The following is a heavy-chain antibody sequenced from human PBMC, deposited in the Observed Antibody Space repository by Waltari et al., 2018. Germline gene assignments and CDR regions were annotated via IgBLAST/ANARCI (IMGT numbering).Heavy chain of an antibody. D-gene: IGHD2-2*01. CDR2: IYPGDSDM. CDR3: ARHRTGHCTTTNCRGGFDY. V-gene: IGHV5-51*01. J-gene: IGHJ4*02. Sequence: EVQLLQSGAEVKKPGESLKISCKGSGYSLTSYWIGWVRQMPGKGLEWMGIIYPGDSDMKYSPSFQGQVTISADKSISTAYLQWSSLKASDTAMYYCARHRTGHCTTTNCRGGFDYWGQGTLVTVSS. CDR1: GYSLTSYW.